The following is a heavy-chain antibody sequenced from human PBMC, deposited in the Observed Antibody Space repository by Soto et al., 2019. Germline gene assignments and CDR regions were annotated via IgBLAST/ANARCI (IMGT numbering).Heavy chain of an antibody. Sequence: ASVKVSCKASGYTFTNYAIHWVRQAPGQRLECMGWTNAGHGDTQYSQKFQGRVTITRDTSANTAYMELRSLRYEDTALYFCARAPLYSNRWQGLFDPWGQGTLVTVSS. CDR1: GYTFTNYA. D-gene: IGHD6-13*01. V-gene: IGHV1-3*01. CDR3: ARAPLYSNRWQGLFDP. CDR2: TNAGHGDT. J-gene: IGHJ5*02.